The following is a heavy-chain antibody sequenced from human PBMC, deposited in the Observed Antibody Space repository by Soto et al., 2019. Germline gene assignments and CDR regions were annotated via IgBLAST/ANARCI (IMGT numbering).Heavy chain of an antibody. D-gene: IGHD3-22*01. CDR3: ARYDSSGYSNNWFDP. Sequence: PSETLSLTCTVSGGSLSSYYWNWIRQPAGKGLEWIGRIYSSGSTKYNPYLKSRVTMSVDTSKNQFSLKLTSVTAADTAVYYCARYDSSGYSNNWFDPWGQGTLV. CDR1: GGSLSSYY. J-gene: IGHJ5*02. V-gene: IGHV4-4*07. CDR2: IYSSGST.